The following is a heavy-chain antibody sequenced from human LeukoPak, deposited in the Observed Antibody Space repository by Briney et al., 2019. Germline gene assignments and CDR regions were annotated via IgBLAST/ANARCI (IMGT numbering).Heavy chain of an antibody. CDR3: ARDRGGSYYRPWYFDL. J-gene: IGHJ2*01. CDR1: GFSFSSDE. Sequence: GGSLRLSCAASGFSFSSDEMNWVRQAPGKGLEWVSYISGSGSTIYYADSVEGRFTISRDNAKNSLYLQMNSLRPEDTAVYYCARDRGGSYYRPWYFDLWGRGTLVTVSS. CDR2: ISGSGSTI. V-gene: IGHV3-48*03. D-gene: IGHD2-15*01.